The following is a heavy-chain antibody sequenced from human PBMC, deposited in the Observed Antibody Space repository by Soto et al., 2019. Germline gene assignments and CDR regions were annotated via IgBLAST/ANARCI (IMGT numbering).Heavy chain of an antibody. CDR3: ARLGAARSSYYYYYYMDV. CDR2: IYYSGST. CDR1: GGSISSYY. Sequence: SETLSLTCTVSGGSISSYYWSWIRQPPGKGLEWIGYIYYSGSTNYNPSLKSRVTISVDTSKNQFSLKLGSVTAADTAVYYCARLGAARSSYYYYYYMDVWGKGTTVTVSS. V-gene: IGHV4-59*08. D-gene: IGHD6-6*01. J-gene: IGHJ6*03.